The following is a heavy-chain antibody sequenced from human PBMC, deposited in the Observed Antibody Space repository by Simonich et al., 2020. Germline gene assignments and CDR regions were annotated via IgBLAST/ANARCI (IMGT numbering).Heavy chain of an antibody. V-gene: IGHV3-30*07. Sequence: QVQLVESGGGVVQPGRSLRLSCAASGFTFSSYAMHWVRQAPGKGLEWVAVISYDGSNKNYADSVKDRFTIARDNSKNTLYLQMNSLRAEDTAVYYCARDGERYCGGDCYSYFDYWGQGTLVTVSS. J-gene: IGHJ4*02. CDR2: ISYDGSNK. CDR1: GFTFSSYA. D-gene: IGHD2-21*02. CDR3: ARDGERYCGGDCYSYFDY.